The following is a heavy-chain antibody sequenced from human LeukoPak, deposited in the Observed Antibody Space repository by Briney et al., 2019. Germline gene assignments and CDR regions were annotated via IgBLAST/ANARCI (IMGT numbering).Heavy chain of an antibody. CDR2: INHSGST. V-gene: IGHV4-34*01. CDR3: ARGRYSYAFVDY. Sequence: SETLSLTCAVYGGSFSGYYWSWIRQPPGKGLEWIGEINHSGSTNYNPSLKSRVTISVDTSKNQFSLKLSSVTAADTAVYYCARGRYSYAFVDYWGQGTLVTVSS. D-gene: IGHD5-18*01. J-gene: IGHJ4*02. CDR1: GGSFSGYY.